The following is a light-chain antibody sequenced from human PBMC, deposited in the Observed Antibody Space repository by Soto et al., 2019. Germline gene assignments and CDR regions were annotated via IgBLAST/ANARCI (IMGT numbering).Light chain of an antibody. J-gene: IGLJ2*01. CDR2: HNN. CDR1: SSNVGSNT. CDR3: AVWDDTLKAVV. Sequence: QSVVTQPRSASGTPGQRVTISCSGSSSNVGSNTVDWYQLLPGTAPKLLIYHNNQRPSGVPDRLSGSKSGTSASLAISGLQSEDEADYYCAVWDDTLKAVVFGGGTKLTVL. V-gene: IGLV1-44*01.